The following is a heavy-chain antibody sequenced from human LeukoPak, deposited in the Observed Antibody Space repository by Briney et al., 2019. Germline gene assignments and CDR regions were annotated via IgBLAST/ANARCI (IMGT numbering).Heavy chain of an antibody. CDR3: ARDHYYDSSGYFDAFDI. J-gene: IGHJ3*02. CDR2: TNPNSGVT. V-gene: IGHV1-2*02. D-gene: IGHD3-22*01. Sequence: GASVKVSCKTSGYTFTGYYMHWVRQAPGQGLEWMGWTNPNSGVTNYVQKFQGRVTMTRDTSISTAYMELSRLRSDDTAVYYCARDHYYDSSGYFDAFDIWGQGTMVTVSS. CDR1: GYTFTGYY.